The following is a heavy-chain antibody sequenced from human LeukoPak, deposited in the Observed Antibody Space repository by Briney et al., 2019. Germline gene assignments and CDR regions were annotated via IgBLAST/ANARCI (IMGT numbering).Heavy chain of an antibody. D-gene: IGHD3-10*01. Sequence: PSETLSLTCSVSGGSVTTTYYWSWIRQPPGGGLEWIASLYRSGNSNYNPSLKGRVTMSVDTSKNQFSLQLTSMTAADTAIYYCTRHQTNFYGSGAPFDPWGQGTLVTVSS. CDR1: GGSVTTTYY. V-gene: IGHV4-39*01. J-gene: IGHJ5*02. CDR2: LYRSGNS. CDR3: TRHQTNFYGSGAPFDP.